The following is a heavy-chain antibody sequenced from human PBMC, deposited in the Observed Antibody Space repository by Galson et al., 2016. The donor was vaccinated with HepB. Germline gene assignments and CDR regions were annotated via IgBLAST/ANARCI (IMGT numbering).Heavy chain of an antibody. V-gene: IGHV3-74*01. CDR2: INSDGTTS. Sequence: SLRLSCAASGFAFSSHWMHWVRQDLGKGLVWVSRINSDGTTSNYADSVKGRFTISRDNAKNTLYLQMNSLRAGDTAVYFCVRDHSVVPTTAYNWFDPWGRGTLVTVSS. CDR3: VRDHSVVPTTAYNWFDP. CDR1: GFAFSSHW. J-gene: IGHJ5*02. D-gene: IGHD4-23*01.